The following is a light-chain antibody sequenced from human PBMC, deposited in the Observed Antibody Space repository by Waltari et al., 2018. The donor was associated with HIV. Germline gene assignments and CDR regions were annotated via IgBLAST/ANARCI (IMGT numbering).Light chain of an antibody. J-gene: IGLJ1*01. CDR3: AAWDVSLRGAYV. V-gene: IGLV1-47*01. Sequence: QSVLTQPPSASGTPGQRVTISCSGARSDIGSNYVYWYQQLPGTAPKLLIYRNNPRPSGVPDRFSASKSGTSASLAISGLRSEDEADYYGAAWDVSLRGAYVFGTGTKVAVL. CDR2: RNN. CDR1: RSDIGSNY.